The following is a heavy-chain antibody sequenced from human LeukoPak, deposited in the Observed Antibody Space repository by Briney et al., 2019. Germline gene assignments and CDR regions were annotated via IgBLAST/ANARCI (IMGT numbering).Heavy chain of an antibody. J-gene: IGHJ4*02. D-gene: IGHD6-19*01. V-gene: IGHV3-74*01. CDR3: ARGGSGWYVGGSFDY. Sequence: GGSLRLSCAASGFTFSSYWMHWVRQAPGKGLVWVSRINSDGSSTSYADSAKGRFTISRDNAKNTLYLQMNSLRAEDTAVYYCARGGSGWYVGGSFDYWGQGTLVTVSS. CDR2: INSDGSST. CDR1: GFTFSSYW.